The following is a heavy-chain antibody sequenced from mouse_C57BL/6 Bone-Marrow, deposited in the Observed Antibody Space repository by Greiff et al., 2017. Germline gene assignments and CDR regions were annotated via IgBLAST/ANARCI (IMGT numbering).Heavy chain of an antibody. CDR1: GYTLTSYG. V-gene: IGHV1-81*01. D-gene: IGHD6-5*01. CDR2: IYPRSGNT. Sequence: VQLVESGAELARPGASVKLSCKASGYTLTSYGISWVKQRTGQGLEWIGEIYPRSGNTYYNEKFKGKATLTADKSSSTAYMELRSLTSEDSAVYFCARDAYNYFDYWGQGTTLTVSS. J-gene: IGHJ2*01. CDR3: ARDAYNYFDY.